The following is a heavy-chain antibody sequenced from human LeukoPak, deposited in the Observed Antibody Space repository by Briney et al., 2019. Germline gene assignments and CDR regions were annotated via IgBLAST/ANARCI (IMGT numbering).Heavy chain of an antibody. J-gene: IGHJ4*02. V-gene: IGHV3-11*03. D-gene: IGHD4-11*01. CDR1: GFTFSSCA. CDR3: VGGLGMTTFDF. CDR2: ISSGSSFT. Sequence: PGGSLRLSCPVSGFTFSSCAMSWVRQAPGKGLEWVSYISSGSSFTNYADSVKGRFAISRDNAKNSVYLQMNSLRAEDTAVYYCVGGLGMTTFDFWGQGTQVTVSS.